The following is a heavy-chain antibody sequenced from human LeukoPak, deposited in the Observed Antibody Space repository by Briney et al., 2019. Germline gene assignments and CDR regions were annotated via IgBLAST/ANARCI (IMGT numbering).Heavy chain of an antibody. CDR3: AGILTGYSFDY. Sequence: GGSLRLSCAASGFTVSSNYMSWVRQAPGKGLEWVSVIYSGGSTYYADSVKGRFTISRDNSKNTLYLQMNSLRAEDTAVYYWAGILTGYSFDYWGQGTLVTVSS. D-gene: IGHD3-9*01. J-gene: IGHJ4*02. CDR1: GFTVSSNY. V-gene: IGHV3-66*01. CDR2: IYSGGST.